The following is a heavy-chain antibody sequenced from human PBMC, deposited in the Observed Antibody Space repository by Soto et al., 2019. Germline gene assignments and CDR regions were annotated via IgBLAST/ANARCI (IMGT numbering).Heavy chain of an antibody. CDR1: GGTFSSYA. D-gene: IGHD3-9*01. CDR2: IIPIFGTA. Sequence: QVQLVQSGAEVKKPGSSVKVSCKASGGTFSSYAISWVRQAPGQGLEWMGGIIPIFGTANYAQKFQGRVTITADEGTSTGYMERSSLRSEDTAVYYCAKRARDILTGYYTDGFDIWGQGTMVTVSS. J-gene: IGHJ3*02. CDR3: AKRARDILTGYYTDGFDI. V-gene: IGHV1-69*01.